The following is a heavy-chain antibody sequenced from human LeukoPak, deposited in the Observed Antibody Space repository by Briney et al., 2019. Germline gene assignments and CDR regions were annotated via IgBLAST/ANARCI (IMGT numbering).Heavy chain of an antibody. Sequence: ASVKVSCKASGYTFTSYAMNWVRQAPGQGLEWMGWINTNTGNPTYAQGFTGRFVFSLDISVSTAYLKISSLKDEDTAVYYCASVERALVATPQGSDYWGQGTLVTVSS. V-gene: IGHV7-4-1*02. J-gene: IGHJ4*02. D-gene: IGHD5-12*01. CDR1: GYTFTSYA. CDR3: ASVERALVATPQGSDY. CDR2: INTNTGNP.